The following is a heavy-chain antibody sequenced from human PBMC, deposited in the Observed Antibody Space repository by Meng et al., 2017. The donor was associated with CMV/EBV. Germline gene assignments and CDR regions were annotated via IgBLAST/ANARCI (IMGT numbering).Heavy chain of an antibody. V-gene: IGHV3-11*01. J-gene: IGHJ5*02. CDR3: AGGSKDAFGLRWNWFDP. CDR2: ISSSGSTI. Sequence: GESLKISCAASGFTFSDYYMSWIRQAPGKGLEWVSYISSSGSTIYYADSVKGRFTISRDNAKNSLYLQMNSLRAEDTAVYYCAGGSKDAFGLRWNWFDPWGQGTLVTVSS. CDR1: GFTFSDYY. D-gene: IGHD4-23*01.